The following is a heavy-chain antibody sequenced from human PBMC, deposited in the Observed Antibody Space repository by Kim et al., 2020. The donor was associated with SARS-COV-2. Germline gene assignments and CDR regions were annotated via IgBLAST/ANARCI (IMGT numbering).Heavy chain of an antibody. J-gene: IGHJ5*02. CDR3: ASLRRGAVAGIIGTSNYWCDP. Sequence: SETLSLTCTVSGGSISSSSYYWGWIRQPPGKGLEWIGSIYYSGSTYYNPSLKSRVTISVDTSKNQFSLKLSSVTAADTAVYYCASLRRGAVAGIIGTSNYWCDPWGPGTLCTVSS. V-gene: IGHV4-39*01. D-gene: IGHD6-19*01. CDR1: GGSISSSSYY. CDR2: IYYSGST.